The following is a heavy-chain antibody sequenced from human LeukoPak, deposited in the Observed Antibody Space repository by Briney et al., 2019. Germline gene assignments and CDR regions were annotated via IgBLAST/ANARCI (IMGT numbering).Heavy chain of an antibody. CDR2: ISGSGGNT. D-gene: IGHD4-11*01. CDR3: AKDLHDYGNYVGWFDS. CDR1: GFTFSSYD. Sequence: GGSLRLSCVASGFTFSSYDMYWVRQAPGKGLEWVSAISGSGGNTYYADSVKGRFTISRDHSKTTLFLQMNSLRAEDTALYYCAKDLHDYGNYVGWFDSWGQGTLVTVSS. J-gene: IGHJ5*01. V-gene: IGHV3-23*01.